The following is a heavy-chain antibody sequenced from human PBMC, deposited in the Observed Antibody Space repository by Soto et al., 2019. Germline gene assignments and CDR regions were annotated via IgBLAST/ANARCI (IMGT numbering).Heavy chain of an antibody. CDR1: GFTFSSYG. J-gene: IGHJ3*02. V-gene: IGHV3-30*18. D-gene: IGHD4-17*01. CDR2: ITYDGSNK. Sequence: QVQLVESGGGVVQPGRSLRLSCAASGFTFSSYGMRWVRQAPGKGLEWVAVITYDGSNKYYADSVKGRFTISRDNSKNTLYLQMNSLRAEDTAVYYCAKDVDQTVTTRRDDAFDIWGQGTMVTVSS. CDR3: AKDVDQTVTTRRDDAFDI.